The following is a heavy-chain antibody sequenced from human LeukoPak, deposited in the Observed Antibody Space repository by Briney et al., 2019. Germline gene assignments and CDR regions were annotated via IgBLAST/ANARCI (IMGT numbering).Heavy chain of an antibody. Sequence: GASVKVSCKASGYTFTSYYMHWVRQAPGQGLEWMGIINPSGGSTSYAQKFQGRVTMTRDTSTSTVYMELSSLRAEDTAVYYCAKNPKTPGYCSSTSCPKGGAFDIWGQGTMVTVSS. CDR1: GYTFTSYY. CDR3: AKNPKTPGYCSSTSCPKGGAFDI. D-gene: IGHD2-2*03. CDR2: INPSGGST. V-gene: IGHV1-46*01. J-gene: IGHJ3*02.